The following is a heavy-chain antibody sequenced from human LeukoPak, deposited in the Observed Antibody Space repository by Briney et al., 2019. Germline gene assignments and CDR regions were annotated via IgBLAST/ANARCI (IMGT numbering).Heavy chain of an antibody. D-gene: IGHD2-2*01. CDR2: ISYDGSNK. Sequence: GGSLRLSCAASGFTFSSYAMHWVRQAPGKGLEWVAVISYDGSNKYYADSVKGRFTISRDNSKNTLYLQMNSLRAEDTAVYYCARSLNLLWSRFDYWGQGTLVTVSS. CDR3: ARSLNLLWSRFDY. CDR1: GFTFSSYA. J-gene: IGHJ4*02. V-gene: IGHV3-30-3*01.